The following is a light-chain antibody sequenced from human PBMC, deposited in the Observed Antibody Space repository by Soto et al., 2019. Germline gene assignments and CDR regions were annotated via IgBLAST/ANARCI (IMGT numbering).Light chain of an antibody. Sequence: EVVMTQSPATLSVSPGERATHSCRASQSVSSYLAWYQQKPGQAPRLLIYGASTRATGIPARFSGSGSGTEFTLTISSLQSEDFAVYYCQQYDNWPSITFGQGTRLEIK. CDR2: GAS. J-gene: IGKJ5*01. CDR3: QQYDNWPSIT. CDR1: QSVSSY. V-gene: IGKV3-15*01.